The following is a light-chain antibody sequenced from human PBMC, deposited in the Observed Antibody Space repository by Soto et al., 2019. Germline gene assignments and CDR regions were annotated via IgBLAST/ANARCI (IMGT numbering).Light chain of an antibody. V-gene: IGLV2-23*01. CDR3: CSYIGSSTYV. J-gene: IGLJ1*01. Sequence: QSALTQPASVSGSPGQSITISCSGTSSDVGTYNLVSWYQQYPGKAPKVLIYEGSKRPSGVSYRFSGSKSGNTASLTSSGLQAEDEAEYYCCSYIGSSTYVFGTGTKVTVL. CDR2: EGS. CDR1: SSDVGTYNL.